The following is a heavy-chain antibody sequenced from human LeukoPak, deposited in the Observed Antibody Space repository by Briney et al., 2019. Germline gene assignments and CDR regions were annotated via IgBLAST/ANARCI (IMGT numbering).Heavy chain of an antibody. D-gene: IGHD2-15*01. Sequence: GGSLRLSCAASGFTFSSYSMTWVRQAPGKGLEWVSSISSSSSYIYYADSVKGRFTISRDNAKNSLYLQMNSLRAEDTAVYYCARDRSGGSWNTYDYWGQGTLVTVSS. V-gene: IGHV3-21*01. CDR1: GFTFSSYS. J-gene: IGHJ4*02. CDR2: ISSSSSYI. CDR3: ARDRSGGSWNTYDY.